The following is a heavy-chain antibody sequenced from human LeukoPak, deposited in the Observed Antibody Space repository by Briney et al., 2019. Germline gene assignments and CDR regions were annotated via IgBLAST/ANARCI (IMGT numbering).Heavy chain of an antibody. CDR1: GYTFTGYY. V-gene: IGHV1-2*02. Sequence: ASVKVSCKASGYTFTGYYMHWVRQAPGQGLEWMGWINPNSGGTNYAQKFQGRVTMTRDTSISTAYMELGRLRSDDTAVYYCARVASNYYDSSGLIDYWGQGTLVTVSS. D-gene: IGHD3-22*01. J-gene: IGHJ4*02. CDR3: ARVASNYYDSSGLIDY. CDR2: INPNSGGT.